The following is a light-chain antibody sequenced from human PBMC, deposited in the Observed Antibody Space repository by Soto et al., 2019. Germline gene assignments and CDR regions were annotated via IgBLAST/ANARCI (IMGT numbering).Light chain of an antibody. CDR2: GAS. J-gene: IGKJ1*01. Sequence: EIVMTQSPATLSVSPGERGTLSCRASQSVSNNLAWYQQKPGQAPRLLIYGASTRATGVPDRFSGSGSGTDFTLTISRLEPDDFAVYHCQQYGSLSWTSGQGT. CDR3: QQYGSLSWT. CDR1: QSVSNN. V-gene: IGKV3-20*01.